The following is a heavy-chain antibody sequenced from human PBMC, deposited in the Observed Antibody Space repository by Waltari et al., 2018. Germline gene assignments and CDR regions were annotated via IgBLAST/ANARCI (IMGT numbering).Heavy chain of an antibody. CDR3: ARDQLEASYDYVWGSFAFDI. J-gene: IGHJ3*02. D-gene: IGHD3-16*01. CDR1: GGSISSGSYY. V-gene: IGHV4-61*02. Sequence: QVQLQESGPGLVKPSQTLSLTCTVSGGSISSGSYYWSWIRQPAGKGLEWIGRIYTRGSTNYNPSPKSRVTLSVDTSKNQFSLKLSSVTAADTAVYYCARDQLEASYDYVWGSFAFDIWGQGTMVTVSS. CDR2: IYTRGST.